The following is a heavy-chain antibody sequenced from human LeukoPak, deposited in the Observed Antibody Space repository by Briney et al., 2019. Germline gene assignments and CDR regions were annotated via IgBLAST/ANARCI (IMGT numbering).Heavy chain of an antibody. CDR3: AKDERNWNYNLASQTYD. D-gene: IGHD1-7*01. CDR2: ISGSGVST. CDR1: GFNFMTYN. Sequence: PGGSLRLSCAASGFNFMTYNMSWVRQAPGKGLEWVSAISGSGVSTYYADSVKGRFTVSRDNSKNTLYLQMSSLRAEDTAVYYCAKDERNWNYNLASQTYDWGQGTLVTVSS. V-gene: IGHV3-23*01. J-gene: IGHJ4*02.